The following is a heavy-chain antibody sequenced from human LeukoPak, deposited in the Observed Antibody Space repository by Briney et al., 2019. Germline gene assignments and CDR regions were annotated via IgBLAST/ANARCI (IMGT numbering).Heavy chain of an antibody. CDR2: IKYDGSEK. Sequence: GGSLRLSCAASGFTFSNYWMSWVRQAPGKGLEWVANIKYDGSEKHYVDSVKGRFTISRDNTKNSLYLQMNSLRAEDTAVYYCCAAYYYMDVWGKGTTVTVSS. V-gene: IGHV3-7*01. CDR1: GFTFSNYW. J-gene: IGHJ6*03. D-gene: IGHD6-25*01. CDR3: CAAYYYMDV.